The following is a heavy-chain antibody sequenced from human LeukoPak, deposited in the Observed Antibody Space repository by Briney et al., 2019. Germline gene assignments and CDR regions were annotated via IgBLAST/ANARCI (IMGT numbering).Heavy chain of an antibody. CDR2: IYPGDSDT. Sequence: GESLKISCKGSGYSFTSYWIGWVRQMPGKGLEWMGLIYPGDSDTRYSPSFQGQVTISADKSISTAYLQWSSLKASDTAMYYCARPTYDYVWGSYRLDAFDIWGQGTMVTVSS. D-gene: IGHD3-16*02. CDR1: GYSFTSYW. J-gene: IGHJ3*02. V-gene: IGHV5-51*01. CDR3: ARPTYDYVWGSYRLDAFDI.